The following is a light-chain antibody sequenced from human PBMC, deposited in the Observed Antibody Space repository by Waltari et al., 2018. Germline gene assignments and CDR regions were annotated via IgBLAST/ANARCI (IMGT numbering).Light chain of an antibody. CDR2: AAS. CDR3: QQSHSSFLT. J-gene: IGKJ4*01. CDR1: QSISSY. V-gene: IGKV1-39*01. Sequence: DIQMTPSPSSLSPSVGDRVTISCRASQSISSYLNWYQQKPGKAPRLLIYAASSLQSGVPSRFSGSGSGTDFTLTISSLQFEDFATYYCQQSHSSFLTFGGGTRVEIK.